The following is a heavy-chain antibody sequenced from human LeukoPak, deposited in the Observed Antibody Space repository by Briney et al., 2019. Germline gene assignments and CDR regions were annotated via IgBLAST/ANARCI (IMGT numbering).Heavy chain of an antibody. CDR1: GFIFSSYW. J-gene: IGHJ4*02. CDR2: IRYDGSNK. CDR3: AKGLYSSPHFDY. D-gene: IGHD6-13*01. V-gene: IGHV3-30*02. Sequence: GGSLRLSCAASGFIFSSYWMNWVRQAPGKGLEWVAFIRYDGSNKYYADSVKGRFTISRDNSKNTLYLQMNSLRAEDTAVYYCAKGLYSSPHFDYWGQGTLVTVSS.